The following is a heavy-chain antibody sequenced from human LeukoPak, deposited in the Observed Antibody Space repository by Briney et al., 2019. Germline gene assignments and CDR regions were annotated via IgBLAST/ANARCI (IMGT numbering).Heavy chain of an antibody. D-gene: IGHD3-10*01. V-gene: IGHV1-46*01. J-gene: IGHJ4*02. CDR3: ARDSGMVRGTVDY. CDR1: GYTFSIYY. Sequence: GASVKVSCKASGYTFSIYYMHWVRQAPGQGLEWMGQISPSGTTTYAQKFQGRVTMTRDTSTSTVYMELSSLRSEDTAVYYCARDSGMVRGTVDYWGQGTLVTVSS. CDR2: ISPSGTT.